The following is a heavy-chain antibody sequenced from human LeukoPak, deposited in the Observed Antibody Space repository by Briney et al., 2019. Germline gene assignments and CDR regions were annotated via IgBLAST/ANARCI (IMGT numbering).Heavy chain of an antibody. Sequence: PGGSLRLSCAASGFTFSSYSMNWVRQAPGKGLQWVSSISGSSDYIYYADSLEGRFTLSRDNAKNSLYLQMDSLRVEDTAVYYCAKGKRYPDYWGQGTLVTVSS. J-gene: IGHJ4*02. CDR3: AKGKRYPDY. CDR1: GFTFSSYS. CDR2: ISGSSDYI. D-gene: IGHD1-1*01. V-gene: IGHV3-21*04.